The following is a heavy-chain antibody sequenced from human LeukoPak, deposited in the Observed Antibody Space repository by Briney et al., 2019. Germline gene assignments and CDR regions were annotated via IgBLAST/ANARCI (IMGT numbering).Heavy chain of an antibody. Sequence: SETLSLTCAVSGGSLSSSSFYWGWIRQPPGKGLEWIASIYYTGTTHYNPSLKSRVTMSLDTSNNQFSLKLSSVTAADTAVYYCARKHEPNNWFDPWGQGTLVTVSS. V-gene: IGHV4-39*07. D-gene: IGHD1-14*01. CDR1: GGSLSSSSFY. CDR3: ARKHEPNNWFDP. CDR2: IYYTGTT. J-gene: IGHJ5*02.